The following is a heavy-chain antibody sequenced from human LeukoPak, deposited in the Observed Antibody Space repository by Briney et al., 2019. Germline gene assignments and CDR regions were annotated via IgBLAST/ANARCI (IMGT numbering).Heavy chain of an antibody. CDR1: GYTFTGYY. J-gene: IGHJ6*03. CDR2: INPNSGGA. D-gene: IGHD2-21*01. CDR3: ARGGSPIFYYYIDV. Sequence: ASVKVSCKASGYTFTGYYMHWVRQAPGQGLEWMGWINPNSGGANYAQRFQGRVTMTRDTSITTTYMELSRLRSDDTAVYYCARGGSPIFYYYIDVWGKGTTVTISS. V-gene: IGHV1-2*02.